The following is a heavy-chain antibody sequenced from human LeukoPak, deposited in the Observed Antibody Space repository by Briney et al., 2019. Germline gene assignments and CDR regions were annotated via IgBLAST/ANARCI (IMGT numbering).Heavy chain of an antibody. V-gene: IGHV4-59*01. CDR2: IHYSGST. CDR3: ARLYGDYGQNGAFDI. J-gene: IGHJ3*02. CDR1: GGSISSYY. D-gene: IGHD4-17*01. Sequence: PSETLSLTCTVSGGSISSYYWSWIRQPPGKGLEWIGYIHYSGSTNYNPSLKSRVTISVDTSKNQFSLKLSSVTAADTAVYYCARLYGDYGQNGAFDIWAKGQWSPSLQ.